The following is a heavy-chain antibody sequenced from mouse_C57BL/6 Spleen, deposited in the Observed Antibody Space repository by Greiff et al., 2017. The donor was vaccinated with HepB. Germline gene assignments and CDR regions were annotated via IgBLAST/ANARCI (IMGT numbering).Heavy chain of an antibody. Sequence: VQLQQSGAELVKPGASVKLSCTASGFNFKDYYMHWVKQRAEQGLEWIGRIDPEDGETKYAPKFQGKATITADTSSNTAYLQLSSLTSEDTAVYYCAYYYGSGHGAMDYWGQGTSVTVSS. D-gene: IGHD1-1*01. CDR2: IDPEDGET. CDR3: AYYYGSGHGAMDY. V-gene: IGHV14-2*01. J-gene: IGHJ4*01. CDR1: GFNFKDYY.